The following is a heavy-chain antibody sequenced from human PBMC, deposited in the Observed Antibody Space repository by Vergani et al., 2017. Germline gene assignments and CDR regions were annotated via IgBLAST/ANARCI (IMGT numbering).Heavy chain of an antibody. D-gene: IGHD3-3*01. V-gene: IGHV3-7*03. J-gene: IGHJ4*02. CDR2: IKQDGSEK. Sequence: EVQLVESGGGLVQPGGSLRLSCAASGFTFSSYWMSWVRQAPGKGLEWVANIKQDGSEKYYVDSVKGRFTISRDNAKHSLYLQMNSLRAEVTAVYYCAREGGDFWNGYPWYYFDYWGQGTLVTVSS. CDR3: AREGGDFWNGYPWYYFDY. CDR1: GFTFSSYW.